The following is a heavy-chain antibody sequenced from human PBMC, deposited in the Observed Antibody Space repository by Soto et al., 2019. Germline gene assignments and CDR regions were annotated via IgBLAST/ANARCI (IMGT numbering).Heavy chain of an antibody. CDR2: ISAYNGNT. D-gene: IGHD2-15*01. Sequence: ASVKVSCKASGYTFTSDGISWVRQAPGEGLEWMGWISAYNGNTNYAQKLQGRVTMTTDTSTSTAYMELRSLRSDDTAVYYCARGGGGGYGHPPLDYYYYYGMDVWGQGTTVTVT. J-gene: IGHJ6*02. CDR1: GYTFTSDG. V-gene: IGHV1-18*04. CDR3: ARGGGGGYGHPPLDYYYYYGMDV.